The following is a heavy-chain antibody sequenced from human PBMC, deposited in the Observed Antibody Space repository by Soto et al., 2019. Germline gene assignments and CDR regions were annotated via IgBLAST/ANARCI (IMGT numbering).Heavy chain of an antibody. Sequence: QVQLVQSGAEVKKPGASVKVSCKASGYTFTGYYMHWVRQAPGQGLEWMGWINPNSGGTNYAQKFQGWVTMTRETSISTAYMELSRLRSDDTAVYYCARELLYCSGGSCSPYYYYGMDVWGQGTTVTVSS. CDR3: ARELLYCSGGSCSPYYYYGMDV. CDR1: GYTFTGYY. CDR2: INPNSGGT. D-gene: IGHD2-15*01. J-gene: IGHJ6*02. V-gene: IGHV1-2*04.